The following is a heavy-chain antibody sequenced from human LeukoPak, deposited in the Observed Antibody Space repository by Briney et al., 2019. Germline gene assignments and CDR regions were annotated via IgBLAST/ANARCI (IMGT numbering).Heavy chain of an antibody. CDR1: GYTFIGYY. V-gene: IGHV1-2*02. D-gene: IGHD4-11*01. J-gene: IGHJ6*02. Sequence: ASVKVSCKASGYTFIGYYMHWVRQAPGQGLEWMGWINPNSGGTNYAQKFQGRVTMTRDTSISTAYMELSRLRSDDTAVYYCARYSTVKSHGSYYYGMDVWGQGTTVTVSS. CDR2: INPNSGGT. CDR3: ARYSTVKSHGSYYYGMDV.